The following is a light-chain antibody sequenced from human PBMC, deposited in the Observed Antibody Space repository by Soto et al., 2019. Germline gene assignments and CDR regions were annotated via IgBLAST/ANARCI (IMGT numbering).Light chain of an antibody. J-gene: IGKJ1*01. CDR1: QSINNW. Sequence: DIQMTQSPSTLSASVGDRVTITCRASQSINNWLAWYQQKPGKAPKLLIYEASSLESGVPSRFSGSGSGTEFTLTINSLQPDDFATYYCQQSNSYSWTFGQGTKVDIK. V-gene: IGKV1-5*03. CDR3: QQSNSYSWT. CDR2: EAS.